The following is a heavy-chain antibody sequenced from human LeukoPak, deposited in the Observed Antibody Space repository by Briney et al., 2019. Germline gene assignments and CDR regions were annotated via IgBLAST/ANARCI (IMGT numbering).Heavy chain of an antibody. CDR2: ISVYNGNT. CDR1: GYTFTSFS. Sequence: ASVKVSCKASGYTFTSFSITWVRQAPGQGLEWMGWISVYNGNTNYGQKLQGRVTMTTDTSTSTAYMELRSLRSDDAAVYYCARMGGELLGPWFDYWGQGTLVTVSS. J-gene: IGHJ4*02. D-gene: IGHD1-26*01. V-gene: IGHV1-18*01. CDR3: ARMGGELLGPWFDY.